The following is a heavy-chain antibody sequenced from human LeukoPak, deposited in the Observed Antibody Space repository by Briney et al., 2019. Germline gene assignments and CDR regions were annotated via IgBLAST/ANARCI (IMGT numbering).Heavy chain of an antibody. J-gene: IGHJ4*02. V-gene: IGHV4-59*01. CDR2: IYYSGST. CDR1: GGSISSYY. CDR3: ARTRSYGDYGY. D-gene: IGHD4-17*01. Sequence: SETLSLTCTVSGGSISSYYWSWLRQPPGKGLEWIGYIYYSGSTNYNPSLKSRVTISVDTSKNQFSLKLSSVTAADTAVYYCARTRSYGDYGYWGQGTLATVSS.